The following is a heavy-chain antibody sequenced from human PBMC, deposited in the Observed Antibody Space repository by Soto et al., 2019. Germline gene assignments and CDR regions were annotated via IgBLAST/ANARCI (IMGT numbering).Heavy chain of an antibody. V-gene: IGHV4-38-2*01. CDR2: IFHSGTT. CDR1: GSSIRRGYN. J-gene: IGHJ4*02. Sequence: PSEPLSLTCAGSGSSIRRGYNWGWIRQPPGEGLEWIASIFHSGTTFYNTSLRSRDIISVDTSRNEIFLNLSPVTAADTAVYYWARMRGRQLASDDWGQGTLVTGSS. CDR3: ARMRGRQLASDD. D-gene: IGHD6-13*01.